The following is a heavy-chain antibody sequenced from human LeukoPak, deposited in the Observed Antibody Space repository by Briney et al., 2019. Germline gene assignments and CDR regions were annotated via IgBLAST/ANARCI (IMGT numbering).Heavy chain of an antibody. CDR2: IKQDGSEK. D-gene: IGHD6-13*01. V-gene: IGHV3-7*01. CDR3: ARDGKSAALDY. J-gene: IGHJ4*02. CDR1: GFRLSTYW. Sequence: GGSLRLSCAASGFRLSTYWMSWVRQAPGKGLEWVANIKQDGSEKCYVDSVKDRFTISRDNGKNSLYLQMNSLRAEDTAVYYCARDGKSAALDYWGQGTLVTVSS.